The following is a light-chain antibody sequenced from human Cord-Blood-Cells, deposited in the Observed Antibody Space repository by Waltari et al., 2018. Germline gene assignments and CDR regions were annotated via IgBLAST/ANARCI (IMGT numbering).Light chain of an antibody. CDR3: QQYGSSPLT. CDR2: GAS. J-gene: IGKJ4*01. V-gene: IGKV3-20*01. Sequence: EIVLTQSPRTLSLSPAERATLSCRASQSVSSCYFPWYQHKSGQPPRLLIYGASSRATGIPDRFSGSGSGTDVTLTISRLEPEEFAVYYCQQYGSSPLTFGGGTKVEIK. CDR1: QSVSSCY.